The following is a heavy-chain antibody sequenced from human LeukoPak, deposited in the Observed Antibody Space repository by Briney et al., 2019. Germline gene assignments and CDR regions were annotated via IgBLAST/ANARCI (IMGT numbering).Heavy chain of an antibody. CDR2: ISYDGSNK. CDR1: GFTFSSYA. CDR3: ARAHYGGYYPYYFDY. J-gene: IGHJ4*02. D-gene: IGHD4-17*01. Sequence: GGSLRLSCAASGFTFSSYAVHWVRQAPGKGLERVAVISYDGSNKYYADPVKGRFTISRDNAKNSLYLQMNSLRAEDTAVYYCARAHYGGYYPYYFDYWGQGTLVTVSS. V-gene: IGHV3-30-3*01.